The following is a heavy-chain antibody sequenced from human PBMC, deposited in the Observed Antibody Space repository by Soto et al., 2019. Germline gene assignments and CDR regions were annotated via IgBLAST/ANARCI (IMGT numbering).Heavy chain of an antibody. Sequence: SCFDWGRIRQPPGKGLEWIGSIYYSGSTYYNPSLKSRVTISVDTSKNQFSLKLSSVTAADAAVYYCARHFVLMVYAIDYWGQGTLVPVS. J-gene: IGHJ4*02. CDR1: SCFD. CDR3: ARHFVLMVYAIDY. D-gene: IGHD2-8*01. CDR2: IYYSGST. V-gene: IGHV4-39*01.